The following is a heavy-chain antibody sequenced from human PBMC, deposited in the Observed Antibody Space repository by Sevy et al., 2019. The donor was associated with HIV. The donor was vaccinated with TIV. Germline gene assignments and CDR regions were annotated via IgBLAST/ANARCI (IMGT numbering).Heavy chain of an antibody. D-gene: IGHD6-13*01. CDR3: ASYIAAGLDY. CDR2: IYPGDSDT. V-gene: IGHV5-51*01. J-gene: IGHJ4*02. CDR1: GYSFTSYW. Sequence: GESLKISCKGSGYSFTSYWIGWVRQMPGKGLEGVGIIYPGDSDTRYSTSFHGQVTISADKSISTAYLQWSSLKASGTAMYYCASYIAAGLDYWGQGTLVTVSS.